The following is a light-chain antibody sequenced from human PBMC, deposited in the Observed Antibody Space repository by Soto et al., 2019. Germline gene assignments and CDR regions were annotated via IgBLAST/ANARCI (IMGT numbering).Light chain of an antibody. CDR3: QHYKAFSPWT. CDR1: QNISSW. V-gene: IGKV1-5*01. CDR2: DAS. Sequence: DIQMTQSPSALSASVGDRVTITCRASQNISSWLAWYQQKAGKAPKSLIYDASSLESGVPSRMSGSGSGTEFTHTITNLQPDDSATYYCQHYKAFSPWTFGQGTKVDIK. J-gene: IGKJ1*01.